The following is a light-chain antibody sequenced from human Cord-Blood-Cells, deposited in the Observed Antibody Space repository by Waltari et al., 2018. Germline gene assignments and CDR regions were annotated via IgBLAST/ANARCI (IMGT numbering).Light chain of an antibody. V-gene: IGLV2-8*01. CDR2: EVS. CDR1: SSDVGGYNY. Sequence: QLALTQPPSASGSPGQSVTISCTGTSSDVGGYNYVSWYQQHPGKAPKLMIYEVSKRPSGVPDRFSGSKSGNTASLTVSGLQAEDEADYYCSSYAGSNNFVFGTGTKVTVL. CDR3: SSYAGSNNFV. J-gene: IGLJ1*01.